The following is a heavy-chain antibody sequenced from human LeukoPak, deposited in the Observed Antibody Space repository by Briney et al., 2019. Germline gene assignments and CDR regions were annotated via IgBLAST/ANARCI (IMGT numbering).Heavy chain of an antibody. CDR2: INHSGST. Sequence: SETLSLTCAAYGGSLSGYYWSWIRQPPGKGLEWIGEINHSGSTNYNPSLKSRVTISVDTSKNQFSLKLSSVTAADTAVYYCARVPFAGDYGGNFDYWGQGTLVTVSS. CDR1: GGSLSGYY. J-gene: IGHJ4*02. D-gene: IGHD4-23*01. CDR3: ARVPFAGDYGGNFDY. V-gene: IGHV4-34*01.